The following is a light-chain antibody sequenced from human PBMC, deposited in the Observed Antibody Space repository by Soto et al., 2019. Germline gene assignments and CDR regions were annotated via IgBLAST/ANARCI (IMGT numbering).Light chain of an antibody. CDR3: QQSYNTPQT. Sequence: EIVLTQSPGTLSLSPLEIATLSFRASQSVSNNYLAWYQQKPGQAPRLLIYGASNRATGIPDRFSGSGSGTDYTLTISSLQPEDFATYYCQQSYNTPQTFGQGTKVDIK. J-gene: IGKJ1*01. V-gene: IGKV3-20*01. CDR1: QSVSNNY. CDR2: GAS.